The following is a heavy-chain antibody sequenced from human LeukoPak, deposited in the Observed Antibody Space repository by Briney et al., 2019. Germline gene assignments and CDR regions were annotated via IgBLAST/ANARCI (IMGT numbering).Heavy chain of an antibody. Sequence: GGSLRLSCAASGFTFSGYTLHWVRQAPGKGLEYVSAIISHGGSTHYADSEKGRFTVSRDNSKNTLYLQMDSLRAEDMAVYYCARITMGATSANFYYYFLDAWGKGTTVTVSS. CDR1: GFTFSGYT. CDR3: ARITMGATSANFYYYFLDA. D-gene: IGHD3-3*01. CDR2: IISHGGST. V-gene: IGHV3-64*02. J-gene: IGHJ6*03.